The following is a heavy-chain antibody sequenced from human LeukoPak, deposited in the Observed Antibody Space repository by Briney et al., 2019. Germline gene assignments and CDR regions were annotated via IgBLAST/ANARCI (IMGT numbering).Heavy chain of an antibody. CDR1: GGTFSSYA. V-gene: IGHV1-69*13. CDR3: ARYCSSTSCYEGLDY. D-gene: IGHD2-2*01. J-gene: IGHJ4*02. CDR2: IIPISGTA. Sequence: SSVNVSCKASGGTFSSYAISWVGQAPGQGREWMGGIIPISGTANYAKKFQGRVTITADESTSKAYMELSSLRSEDTAVYYCARYCSSTSCYEGLDYWGQGTLVTVSS.